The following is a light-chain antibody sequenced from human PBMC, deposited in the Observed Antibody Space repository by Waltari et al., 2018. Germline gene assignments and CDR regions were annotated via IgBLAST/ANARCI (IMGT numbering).Light chain of an antibody. CDR1: QDISNY. V-gene: IGKV1-33*01. CDR3: QQYDNLLRT. J-gene: IGKJ3*01. Sequence: DIQMTQSPSSLSASVGDRVTITCQASQDISNYLNWYQQKPGKAPKFLIYDTSNLQTGVPSRFSGGGSGTHFTLTISSLQPEDIATYYCQQYDNLLRTFGPGTKVDIK. CDR2: DTS.